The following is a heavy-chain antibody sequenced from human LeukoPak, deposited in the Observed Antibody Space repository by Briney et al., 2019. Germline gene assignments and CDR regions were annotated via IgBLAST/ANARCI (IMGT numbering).Heavy chain of an antibody. J-gene: IGHJ4*02. Sequence: GASVKVSCKASGYTFTGHYMHWVRQAPGQGLEWMGIINPSGGSTSYAQKFQGRVTMTRDTSTSTVYMELSSLRSEDTAVYYCARDSTYGSGSYVPFDYWGQGTLVTVSS. CDR1: GYTFTGHY. CDR3: ARDSTYGSGSYVPFDY. D-gene: IGHD3-10*01. CDR2: INPSGGST. V-gene: IGHV1-46*01.